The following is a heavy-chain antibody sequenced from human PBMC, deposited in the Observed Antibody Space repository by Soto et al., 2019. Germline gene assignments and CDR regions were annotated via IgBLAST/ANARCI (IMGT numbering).Heavy chain of an antibody. CDR1: GGSISSDSYY. J-gene: IGHJ4*02. CDR3: ARQVRGYCSSTSCHSDY. D-gene: IGHD2-2*01. V-gene: IGHV4-39*01. Sequence: SETLSLTCTVSGGSISSDSYYWGWIRQPPGKGLEWIGSIYYSGSTYHNASLKSRVTISVDTSRNQFSLKLSSVTATDTAVYYCARQVRGYCSSTSCHSDYWGQGTLVTVS. CDR2: IYYSGST.